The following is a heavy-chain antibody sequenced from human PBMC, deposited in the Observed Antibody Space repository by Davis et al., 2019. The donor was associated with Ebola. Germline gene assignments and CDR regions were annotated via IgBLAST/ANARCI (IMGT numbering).Heavy chain of an antibody. CDR2: IKQDGSEK. CDR1: GFTFSSYW. D-gene: IGHD6-25*01. J-gene: IGHJ6*02. V-gene: IGHV3-7*03. CDR3: TAATSTLNYYYYYGMDV. Sequence: PGGSLRLSCAASGFTFSSYWMSWVRQAPGKGLEWVANIKQDGSEKYYVDSVKGRFTISRDNAKNSLYLQMNSLKTEDTAVYYCTAATSTLNYYYYYGMDVWGQGTTVTVSS.